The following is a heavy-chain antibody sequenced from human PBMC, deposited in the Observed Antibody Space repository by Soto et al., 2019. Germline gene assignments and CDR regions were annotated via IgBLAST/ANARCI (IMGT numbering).Heavy chain of an antibody. CDR1: GVTLSSYM. CDR3: ARDAPYPRGKWLTIDL. CDR2: ISHSGSSI. V-gene: IGHV3-48*03. Sequence: EVQLVESGGGLVQPGGSLRLSCAASGVTLSSYMMNWVRQAPGQGLEWISYISHSGSSIDYADSVKGRFTISRDNAKNSPYLQMNRLRGVDTALYYGARDAPYPRGKWLTIDLWGQGTLVTVSS. D-gene: IGHD3-16*01. J-gene: IGHJ5*02.